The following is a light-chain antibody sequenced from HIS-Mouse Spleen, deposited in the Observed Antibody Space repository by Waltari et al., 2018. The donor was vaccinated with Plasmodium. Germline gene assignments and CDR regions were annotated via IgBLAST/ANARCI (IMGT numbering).Light chain of an antibody. CDR1: SSNIGSNY. V-gene: IGLV1-47*01. CDR2: RNN. J-gene: IGLJ1*01. Sequence: TISCSGSSSNIGSNYVYWYQQLPGTAPKLLIYRNNQRPSGVPDRFSVSKSGTSAALAISGLRSEDEADYYCAAWDDSLRVFGTGTKVTVL. CDR3: AAWDDSLRV.